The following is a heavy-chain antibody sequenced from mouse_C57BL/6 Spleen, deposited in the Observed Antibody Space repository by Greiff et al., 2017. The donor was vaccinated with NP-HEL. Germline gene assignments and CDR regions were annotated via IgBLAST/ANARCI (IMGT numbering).Heavy chain of an antibody. CDR2: INPNNGGT. CDR1: GYTFTDYY. Sequence: EVQLQQSGPELVKPGASVKISCKASGYTFTDYYMNWVKQSHGKSLEWIGDINPNNGGTSYNQKFKGKATLTVDKSSSTAYMELRSLTSEDSAVYYCAGGRFPFDYWGQGTTLTVSS. V-gene: IGHV1-26*01. CDR3: AGGRFPFDY. J-gene: IGHJ2*01.